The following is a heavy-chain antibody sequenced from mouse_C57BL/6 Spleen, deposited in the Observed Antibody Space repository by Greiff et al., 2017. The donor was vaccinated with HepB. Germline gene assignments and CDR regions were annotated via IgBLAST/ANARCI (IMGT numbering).Heavy chain of an antibody. V-gene: IGHV7-1*01. D-gene: IGHD1-1*01. CDR2: SRNKANDYTT. Sequence: EVNLVESGGGLVQSGRSLRLSCATSGFTFSDFYMEWVRQAPGKGLEWIAASRNKANDYTTEYSASVKGRFIVSRDTSQSILYLQMNALRAEDTAIYYCARDALRGFAYWGQGTLVTVSA. J-gene: IGHJ3*01. CDR1: GFTFSDFY. CDR3: ARDALRGFAY.